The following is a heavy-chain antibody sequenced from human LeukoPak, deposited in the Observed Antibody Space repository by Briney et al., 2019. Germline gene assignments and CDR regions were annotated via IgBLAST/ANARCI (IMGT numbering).Heavy chain of an antibody. CDR2: IYHSGST. D-gene: IGHD6-19*01. Sequence: SETLSLTCAVSGYSISSGYYWGWIRQPPGKGLEWIGSIYHSGSTYYNPSLKSRVTISVDTSKNQFSLKLSSVSAADTAVYYCARINSSGWYDFDYWGQGTLVTVSS. V-gene: IGHV4-38-2*01. J-gene: IGHJ4*02. CDR1: GYSISSGYY. CDR3: ARINSSGWYDFDY.